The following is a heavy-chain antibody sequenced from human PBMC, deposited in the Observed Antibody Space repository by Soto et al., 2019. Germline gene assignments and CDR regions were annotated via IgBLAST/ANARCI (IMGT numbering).Heavy chain of an antibody. CDR3: ARAGIAAQRGYFDY. V-gene: IGHV1-3*01. Sequence: QVQLVQSGAEVKKPGASVKVSCKASGYTFTSYAMHWVRQAPGQRLEWMGWINAGNGNTKYSQKFQGRVTITRDTSASTADMELSSLRSEDTAVYYCARAGIAAQRGYFDYWGQGTLVTVSS. D-gene: IGHD6-13*01. J-gene: IGHJ4*02. CDR2: INAGNGNT. CDR1: GYTFTSYA.